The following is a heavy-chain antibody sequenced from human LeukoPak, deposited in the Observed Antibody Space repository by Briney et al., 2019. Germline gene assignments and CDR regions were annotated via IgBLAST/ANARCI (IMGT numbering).Heavy chain of an antibody. CDR2: KSSSSTYI. J-gene: IGHJ6*02. CDR3: ARVGCSGGRCPGYGMDV. CDR1: GFTFSSYS. D-gene: IGHD2-15*01. Sequence: GVSLRLSCAASGFTFSSYSMNWVRQAPGKGLEWVSSKSSSSTYIYYADSVKGRFTISRDNAKNSLYLQMNSLRVEDTAVYYCARVGCSGGRCPGYGMDVWGQGTTVTLS. V-gene: IGHV3-21*01.